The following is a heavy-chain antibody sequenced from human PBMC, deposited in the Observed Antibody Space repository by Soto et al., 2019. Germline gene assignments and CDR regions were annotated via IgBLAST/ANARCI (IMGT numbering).Heavy chain of an antibody. D-gene: IGHD2-15*01. CDR2: IHPSGGIT. J-gene: IGHJ4*02. Sequence: QVQLVQSGAEVKKPGASVMVSCKASGYSFTTYFVHWVRQAPGQGLEWLGRIHPSGGITIYAQQFQGRVTVTRDTSTTPVYMELNSLTSEDTAVYYCARDGNRHDFDFWGQGTLVTVSS. CDR3: ARDGNRHDFDF. CDR1: GYSFTTYF. V-gene: IGHV1-46*01.